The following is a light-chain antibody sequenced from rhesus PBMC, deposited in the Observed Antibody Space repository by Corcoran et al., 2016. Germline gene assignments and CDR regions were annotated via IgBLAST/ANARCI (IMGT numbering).Light chain of an antibody. CDR1: QGITND. CDR2: EAS. J-gene: IGKJ3*01. CDR3: QHYYNSPFT. Sequence: DIQMTQSPSSLSASVGDRVTITCRASQGITNDLAWYQQRPGEIPKLLIYEASRLESGIASRFSGSGSGTDFTLTISSLQSEDFATYYCQHYYNSPFTFGPGTKLDIK. V-gene: IGKV1S17*01.